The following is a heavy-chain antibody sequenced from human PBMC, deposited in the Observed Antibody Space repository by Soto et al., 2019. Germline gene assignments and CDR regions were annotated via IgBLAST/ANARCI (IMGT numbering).Heavy chain of an antibody. CDR1: GRSISSGGYS. Sequence: TPSLTCGVCGRSISSGGYSWRWLAQPPGKGPEWIAYTYHSWSTYYNPSLQSRATTPVDRSKNQFSLKLSSLTAEDTAVYYCARVPDRWAHGTSVTVS. CDR2: TYHSWST. J-gene: IGHJ6*01. D-gene: IGHD2-2*01. V-gene: IGHV4-30-2*01. CDR3: ARVPDR.